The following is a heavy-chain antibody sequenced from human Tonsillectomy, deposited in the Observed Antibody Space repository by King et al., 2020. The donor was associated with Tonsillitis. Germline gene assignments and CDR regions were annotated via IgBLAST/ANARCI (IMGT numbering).Heavy chain of an antibody. CDR2: INWNSGSI. CDR1: GFTFDDYA. Sequence: VQLVESGGGLVQPGRSLRLSCAASGFTFDDYAMHWVRQAPGKGLEWVSVINWNSGSIGYADSVKGRFTISRENAKNSLYLQMNSLRAEDTALYYCAKGRVYYDSSGIDYWGQGTLVTVSS. D-gene: IGHD3-22*01. CDR3: AKGRVYYDSSGIDY. J-gene: IGHJ4*02. V-gene: IGHV3-9*01.